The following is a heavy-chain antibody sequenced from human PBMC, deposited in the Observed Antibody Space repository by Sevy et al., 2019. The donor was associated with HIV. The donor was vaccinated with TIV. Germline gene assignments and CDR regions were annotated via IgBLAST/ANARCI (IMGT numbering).Heavy chain of an antibody. J-gene: IGHJ4*02. Sequence: SETLSLTCTVSGGSISSGGYYWSWIRQHPGKGLEWIGYIYYSWSTYYDPSLKSRVTISVDTSKNQFSLKLSSVTAADTAVYYCARSWGWGDSSFDYWGQGTLVTVSS. CDR3: ARSWGWGDSSFDY. CDR2: IYYSWST. V-gene: IGHV4-31*03. CDR1: GGSISSGGYY. D-gene: IGHD2-21*02.